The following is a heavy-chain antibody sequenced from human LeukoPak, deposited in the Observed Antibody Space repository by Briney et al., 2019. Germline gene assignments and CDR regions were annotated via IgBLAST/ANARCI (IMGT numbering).Heavy chain of an antibody. Sequence: GGSLRLSCEASGFTFSRHWMSWVRQAPGRGLEWVANIKQDGSMKQYADSVRGRFIISRDNAKNSVYLQPSSLKAEDSAVYFCARDESGGYYVYWGQGTLVTVSS. CDR2: IKQDGSMK. CDR1: GFTFSRHW. CDR3: ARDESGGYYVY. J-gene: IGHJ4*02. V-gene: IGHV3-7*01. D-gene: IGHD2-15*01.